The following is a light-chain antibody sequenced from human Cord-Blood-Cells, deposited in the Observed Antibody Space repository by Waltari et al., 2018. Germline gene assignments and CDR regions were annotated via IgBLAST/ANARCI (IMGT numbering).Light chain of an antibody. V-gene: IGLV3-21*03. CDR2: DDS. J-gene: IGLJ2*01. CDR1: NIGSKS. CDR3: QVWDSRSDHVV. Sequence: SYVLTQPPSVSVAPGKTARITCGGNNIGSKSVHWYQQKPEQAPVLVVYDDSDRPSGIPERFSGSNAGNTATLTIGRVDVGDEADYYCQVWDSRSDHVVFGGGTKLTVL.